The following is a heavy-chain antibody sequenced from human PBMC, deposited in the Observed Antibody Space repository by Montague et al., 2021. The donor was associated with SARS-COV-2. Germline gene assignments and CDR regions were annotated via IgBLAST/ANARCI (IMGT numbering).Heavy chain of an antibody. CDR3: ARVRATVTTMDYFDY. CDR1: GFTFSGYE. CDR2: ISSSGSTI. D-gene: IGHD4-17*01. J-gene: IGHJ4*02. V-gene: IGHV3-48*03. Sequence: SLRLSCAASGFTFSGYEMNWVRQAPGKGLEWVSYISSSGSTIYYADSVKGRFTISRDNAKNSLYLQMNSLRAEDTAVYYCARVRATVTTMDYFDYWGQGTLVTVSS.